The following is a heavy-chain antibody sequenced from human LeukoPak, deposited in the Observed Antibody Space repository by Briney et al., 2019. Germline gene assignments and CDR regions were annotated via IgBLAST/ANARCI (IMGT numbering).Heavy chain of an antibody. J-gene: IGHJ4*02. Sequence: PGRSLRLSCAASGFTFNSYAMHWVRQAPGKGLEWVPGIWFDGTNKFHADSVKGRFTISRDNSKNTLYLQMDSLRAEDTAVYYCAKEGYNYVIDYWGQGTLVTVSS. CDR2: IWFDGTNK. V-gene: IGHV3-33*06. CDR1: GFTFNSYA. D-gene: IGHD5-24*01. CDR3: AKEGYNYVIDY.